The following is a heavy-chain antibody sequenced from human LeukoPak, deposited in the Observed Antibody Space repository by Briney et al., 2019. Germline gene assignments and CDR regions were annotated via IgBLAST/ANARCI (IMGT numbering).Heavy chain of an antibody. CDR3: ARGLLWFGELSNYFDY. CDR1: GFTFSDYS. D-gene: IGHD3-10*01. Sequence: PGGSLRLSCAASGFTFSDYSMNWIRQFPGKGLEWLSYISARGGTKYYADSVKGRFTISRDNAKNSLYLQMNSLRAEDTAVYYCARGLLWFGELSNYFDYWGQGTLVTVSS. J-gene: IGHJ4*02. V-gene: IGHV3-11*01. CDR2: ISARGGTK.